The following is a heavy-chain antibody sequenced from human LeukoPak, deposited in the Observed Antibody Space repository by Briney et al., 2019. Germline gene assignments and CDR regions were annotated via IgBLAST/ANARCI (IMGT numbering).Heavy chain of an antibody. J-gene: IGHJ4*02. V-gene: IGHV4-34*01. Sequence: SETLSLTCAVYGGSFSGYYWSWIRQPPGKGLEWIGEINHSGSTNYNPSLKSRVTISVDTSKNQFSLKLNSVTAADTAVYYCASEWVASPLEGDYWGQGTLVTVSS. CDR3: ASEWVASPLEGDY. D-gene: IGHD1-26*01. CDR1: GGSFSGYY. CDR2: INHSGST.